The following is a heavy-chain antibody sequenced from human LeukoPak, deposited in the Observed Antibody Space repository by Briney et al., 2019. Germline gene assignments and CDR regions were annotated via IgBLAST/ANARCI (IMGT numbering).Heavy chain of an antibody. CDR3: AKDPGISNWNDGGDAFDI. CDR1: GFTFSSYA. D-gene: IGHD1-1*01. Sequence: LGGSLRLSCAASGFTFSSYAMSWVRQAPGKGLEWVSAISGSGGSTYYADSVKGRFTISRDNSKNTLYLQMNSLRAEDTAVYYCAKDPGISNWNDGGDAFDIWGQGTMVTVSS. V-gene: IGHV3-23*01. CDR2: ISGSGGST. J-gene: IGHJ3*02.